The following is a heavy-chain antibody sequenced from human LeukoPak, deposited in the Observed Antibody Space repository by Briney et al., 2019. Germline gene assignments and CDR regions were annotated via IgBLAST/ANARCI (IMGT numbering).Heavy chain of an antibody. D-gene: IGHD6-19*01. CDR2: IYYSGST. Sequence: SETLSLTCTVSGGSISSSSYYWGWIRQPPGKGLEWIGSIYYSGSTYYNPSLKSRVTISVDTSKNQFSLKLSSVTAADTAVYYCARHDSSGWYAYYFDYWGQGTLVTVSS. CDR3: ARHDSSGWYAYYFDY. J-gene: IGHJ4*02. V-gene: IGHV4-39*01. CDR1: GGSISSSSYY.